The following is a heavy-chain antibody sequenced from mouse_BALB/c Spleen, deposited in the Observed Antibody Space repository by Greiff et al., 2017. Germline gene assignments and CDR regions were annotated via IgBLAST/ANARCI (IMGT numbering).Heavy chain of an antibody. J-gene: IGHJ3*01. CDR2: INPDSSTI. CDR3: ARAFTTAPWFAY. V-gene: IGHV4-1*02. CDR1: GVDFSRYW. Sequence: EAGGVDFSRYWMSWVRQAPGKGLEWIGEINPDSSTINYTPSLKDKFIISRDNAKNTLYLQMSKVRSEDTALYYCARAFTTAPWFAYWGQGTLVTVSA. D-gene: IGHD1-2*01.